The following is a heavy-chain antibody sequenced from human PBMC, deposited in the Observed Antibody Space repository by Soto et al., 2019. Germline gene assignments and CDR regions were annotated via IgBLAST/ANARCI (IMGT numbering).Heavy chain of an antibody. D-gene: IGHD3-9*01. CDR1: GVTFSSYG. V-gene: IGHV3-33*01. Sequence: PGGSLRLSCAASGVTFSSYGMHWVRQAPGKGLERVAVIWYDGSNKYYADTEKGRFTISRDNSKNTLNQQMNSLRAEDTTEYKSASVFGVFDFLPGNPTYYSVMAVWGQGPTVPVS. CDR2: IWYDGSNK. CDR3: ASVFGVFDFLPGNPTYYSVMAV. J-gene: IGHJ6*02.